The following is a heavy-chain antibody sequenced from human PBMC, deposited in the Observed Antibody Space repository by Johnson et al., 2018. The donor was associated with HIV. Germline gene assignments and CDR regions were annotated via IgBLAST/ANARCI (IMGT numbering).Heavy chain of an antibody. CDR2: ISYDGSNK. Sequence: PGKGLDWVAVISYDGSNKYYADSVKGRFSISRDHSKNSVFLQMNSLKTEDTAVYYCARGYGVYATSFDVWGQGTVVAVSS. D-gene: IGHD5/OR15-5a*01. V-gene: IGHV3-30-3*01. CDR3: ARGYGVYATSFDV. J-gene: IGHJ3*01.